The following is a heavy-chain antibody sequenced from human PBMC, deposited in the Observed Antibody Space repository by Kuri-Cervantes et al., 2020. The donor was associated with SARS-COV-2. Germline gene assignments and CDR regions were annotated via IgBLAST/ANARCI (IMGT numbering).Heavy chain of an antibody. V-gene: IGHV3-7*01. CDR3: ARDRYNWNIDY. Sequence: GESLKISCAASGFTFSSYWMSWVRQAPGKGLEWVANIKQDGSEKYYVDSVRGRFTTSRDNAKNSLYLQMNSLRAEDTAVYYCARDRYNWNIDYWGQGTLVTVSS. CDR1: GFTFSSYW. D-gene: IGHD1-20*01. J-gene: IGHJ4*02. CDR2: IKQDGSEK.